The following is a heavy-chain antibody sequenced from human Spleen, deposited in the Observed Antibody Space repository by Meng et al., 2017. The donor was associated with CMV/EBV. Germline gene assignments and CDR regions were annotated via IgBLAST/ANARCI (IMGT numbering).Heavy chain of an antibody. V-gene: IGHV1-69*05. CDR1: FSSYA. CDR3: ARVLRGSSSSGNYYYGMDV. J-gene: IGHJ6*02. Sequence: FSSYAISWVRQAPGQGLEWMGGIIPIFGTANYAQKFQGRVTITTDESTSTAYMELSSLRSEDTAVYYCARVLRGSSSSGNYYYGMDVWGQGTMVTVSS. CDR2: IIPIFGTA. D-gene: IGHD6-6*01.